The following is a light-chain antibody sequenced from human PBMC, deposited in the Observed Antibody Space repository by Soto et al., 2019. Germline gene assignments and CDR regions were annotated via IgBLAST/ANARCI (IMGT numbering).Light chain of an antibody. J-gene: IGKJ4*01. CDR3: QQRSNWPPG. V-gene: IGKV3-11*01. CDR1: QSVSSY. CDR2: DAS. Sequence: IALTQSPSTLSLSPGERATLSCRASQSVSSYLAWYQQKPGQAPRLLIYDASNRATGIPARFSGSGSGTDFTLTISSLEPEDFAVYYCQQRSNWPPGFGGGTKVDNK.